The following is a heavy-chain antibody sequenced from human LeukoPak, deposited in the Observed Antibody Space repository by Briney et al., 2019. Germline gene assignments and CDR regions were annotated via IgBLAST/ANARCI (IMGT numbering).Heavy chain of an antibody. CDR1: GFTVSSYG. J-gene: IGHJ5*02. D-gene: IGHD1-7*01. Sequence: GGSLRLSCAVSGFTVSSYGMHWVRQAPGKGLEWVAYLGFDGNNKYYAESVKGRFTISRDNSKNTLYLQMNSLRAEDTAVYYCAKSDVGTHNWFDPWGQGTLVTASS. CDR2: LGFDGNNK. CDR3: AKSDVGTHNWFDP. V-gene: IGHV3-30*02.